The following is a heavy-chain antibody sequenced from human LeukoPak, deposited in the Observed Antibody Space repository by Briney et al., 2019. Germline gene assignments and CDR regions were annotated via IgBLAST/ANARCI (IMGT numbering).Heavy chain of an antibody. J-gene: IGHJ3*02. V-gene: IGHV4-59*12. CDR3: ARDAPSYYYDSSGYFIDAFDI. Sequence: SETLSLTCTVSGGSISSYYWSWIRQPPGKGLEWIGYIYYSGSTNYNPSLKSRVTISVDTSKNQFSLKLSSVTAADTAVYYCARDAPSYYYDSSGYFIDAFDIWGQGTMVTVSS. D-gene: IGHD3-22*01. CDR1: GGSISSYY. CDR2: IYYSGST.